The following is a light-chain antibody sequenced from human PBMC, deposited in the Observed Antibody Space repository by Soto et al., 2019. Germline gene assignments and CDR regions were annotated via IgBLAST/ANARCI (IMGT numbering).Light chain of an antibody. V-gene: IGKV3-15*01. CDR2: GTS. Sequence: EIVMTQSPVTLSVSPGERATLSCRASQSVSSNLAWYQQKPGQAPRLLIYGTSTRATGIPARFSGSGSGTEFNLTISSLQSEDFAVYYWQQYNSWPRTFGQGTKVEIK. J-gene: IGKJ1*01. CDR3: QQYNSWPRT. CDR1: QSVSSN.